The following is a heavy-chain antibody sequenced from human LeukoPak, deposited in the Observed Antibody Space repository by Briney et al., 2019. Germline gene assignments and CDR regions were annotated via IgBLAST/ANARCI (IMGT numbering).Heavy chain of an antibody. J-gene: IGHJ4*02. Sequence: PGGSLRLSCAASGFTFSSYEMNWVRQAPGKGLEWVSYISSSGSTIYYADSVKGRFTISRDNAKNSLYLQMNSLRAEDTALYYCTRVSRYDSTWSPFYFDYWGQGTLVTVSS. CDR2: ISSSGSTI. CDR3: TRVSRYDSTWSPFYFDY. CDR1: GFTFSSYE. V-gene: IGHV3-48*03. D-gene: IGHD6-13*01.